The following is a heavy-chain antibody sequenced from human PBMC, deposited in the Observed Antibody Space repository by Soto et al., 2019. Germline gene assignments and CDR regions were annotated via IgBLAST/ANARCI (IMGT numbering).Heavy chain of an antibody. CDR3: ARGISITGTFDWFDP. J-gene: IGHJ5*02. Sequence: QVQLVQSGAEVKKPGASVKVSCKASGYTFTGYYMHWVRQAPGQGLEWMGWINPNSGGTNYAQKFQGWVTMTRDTSISTAYMELSRLRSDDTAVYYCARGISITGTFDWFDPWGQETLVTVSS. V-gene: IGHV1-2*04. CDR2: INPNSGGT. CDR1: GYTFTGYY. D-gene: IGHD1-7*01.